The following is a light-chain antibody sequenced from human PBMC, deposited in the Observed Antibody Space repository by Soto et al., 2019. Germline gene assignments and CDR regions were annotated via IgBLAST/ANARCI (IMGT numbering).Light chain of an antibody. CDR2: KAS. V-gene: IGKV1-5*03. Sequence: IQLTQSPATLSGSVGDRVTITCRASQTISSWLAWYQQKPGKAPKLLIYKASTLNSGGPSRFSGSGSGTEFTLTISSLQPDDFATYYCQHYNSSSEAFGQGTKVDIK. CDR1: QTISSW. J-gene: IGKJ1*01. CDR3: QHYNSSSEA.